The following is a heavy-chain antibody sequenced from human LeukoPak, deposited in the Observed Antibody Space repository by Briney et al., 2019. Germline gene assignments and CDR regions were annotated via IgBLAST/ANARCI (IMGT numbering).Heavy chain of an antibody. D-gene: IGHD1-26*01. CDR2: ISYDGSNK. CDR1: GFTFSSYG. CDR3: AKEGDYYGMDV. V-gene: IGHV3-30*18. J-gene: IGHJ6*02. Sequence: PGGSLRLSCTASGFTFSSYGMHWVRQAPGKGLEWVAVISYDGSNKDYADSVKGRFTISRDDSKNTLHLQMNSLRVEDTAVYYCAKEGDYYGMDVWGQGTTVTVSS.